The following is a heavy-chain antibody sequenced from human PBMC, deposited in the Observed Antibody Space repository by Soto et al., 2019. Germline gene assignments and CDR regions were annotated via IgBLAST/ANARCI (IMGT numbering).Heavy chain of an antibody. V-gene: IGHV2-5*02. J-gene: IGHJ5*02. CDR1: GLSLRTDGVR. Sequence: QITLKESGPALVKPTQTLTLTFTLSGLSLRTDGVRVGWIRQTPGKALEWLAIIYWDDDKLYNPCLNNRLTITKDTSKVPVVLTMTTMDWLYTTTYYCTPRYRKGFAHWGQGIHVTVSS. D-gene: IGHD3-16*02. CDR2: IYWDDDK. CDR3: TPRYRKGFAH.